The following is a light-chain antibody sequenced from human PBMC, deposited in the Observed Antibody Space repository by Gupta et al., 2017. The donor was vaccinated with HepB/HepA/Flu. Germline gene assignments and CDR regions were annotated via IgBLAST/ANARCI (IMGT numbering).Light chain of an antibody. CDR3: SSYTSSSTLYV. Sequence: QYALTQPSSVSGSPGQSITIHCTGTSSDVGGYNYVSWYQQHPGKAPKLMIYDVSNRPSGVSNRFSGSKSGNTASLTISGLQAEDEADYYCSSYTSSSTLYVFGTGTKVTVL. V-gene: IGLV2-14*01. CDR2: DVS. CDR1: SSDVGGYNY. J-gene: IGLJ1*01.